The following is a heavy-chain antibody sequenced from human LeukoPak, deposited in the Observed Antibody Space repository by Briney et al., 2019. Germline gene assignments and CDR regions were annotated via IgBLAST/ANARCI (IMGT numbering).Heavy chain of an antibody. D-gene: IGHD3-10*01. Sequence: GGSLRLSCAASGFTFSRYWMSWVRQAPGKGLEWVANIKQDGSEKDYVDSVKGRFTISRDNAKNSLYLQMNSLTAEDTAVYYCAKDGDDYYGSGSHVDYWGQGTLVTVSS. J-gene: IGHJ4*02. CDR2: IKQDGSEK. V-gene: IGHV3-7*01. CDR3: AKDGDDYYGSGSHVDY. CDR1: GFTFSRYW.